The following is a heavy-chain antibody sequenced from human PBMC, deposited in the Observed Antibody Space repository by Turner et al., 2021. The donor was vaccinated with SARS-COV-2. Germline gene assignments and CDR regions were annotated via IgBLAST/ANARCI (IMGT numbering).Heavy chain of an antibody. D-gene: IGHD5-18*01. V-gene: IGHV4-39*01. J-gene: IGHJ6*02. CDR1: GGAISSSTYY. CDR2: IYYSGTT. Sequence: QLQLQESGPGLVKPSETLSLTCTVSGGAISSSTYYWGRIRQPPGKGPEWIVNIYYSGTTYYNPSLKSRVTISVDTSKNQFSLKLSSVTAADTAVYYCARLMDTAMDYYGMDVWGQGTTVTVSS. CDR3: ARLMDTAMDYYGMDV.